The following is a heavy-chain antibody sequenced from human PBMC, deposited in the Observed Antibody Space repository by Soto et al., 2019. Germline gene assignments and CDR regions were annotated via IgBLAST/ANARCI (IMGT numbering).Heavy chain of an antibody. CDR1: GYTFTSYY. CDR3: ARGGGIVVVTAPYDR. D-gene: IGHD2-21*02. J-gene: IGHJ5*02. CDR2: INPSGGYT. V-gene: IGHV1-46*03. Sequence: QVQLVQSGAEVKKPGASVKVSCKASGYTFTSYYMNWVRQAPGQGLEWLGIINPSGGYTTYAQRFLGRVTMTSDTSTSPVHMELGSLTSEDTAGYYGARGGGIVVVTAPYDRWGQGTLVTVSS.